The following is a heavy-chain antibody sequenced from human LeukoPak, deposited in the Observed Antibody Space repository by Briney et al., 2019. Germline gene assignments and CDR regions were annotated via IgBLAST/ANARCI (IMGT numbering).Heavy chain of an antibody. CDR3: ARDSGWGGYYMPLGPDY. D-gene: IGHD3-3*01. CDR2: ISSSTSYI. V-gene: IGHV3-11*06. CDR1: GFTFSDYY. J-gene: IGHJ4*02. Sequence: GGSLRLSCAASGFTFSDYYMSWIRQAPGKGLEWVSSISSSTSYIYYADSVKGRFTISRDNAKNSLYLQMSSLRAEDTAVYYCARDSGWGGYYMPLGPDYWGQGTLVTVSS.